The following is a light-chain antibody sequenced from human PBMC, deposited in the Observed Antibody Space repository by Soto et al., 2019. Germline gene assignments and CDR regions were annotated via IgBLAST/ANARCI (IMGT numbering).Light chain of an antibody. V-gene: IGKV1-12*01. CDR3: QQLKSFPLS. CDR1: QSIVSF. J-gene: IGKJ4*01. Sequence: DIPMTQSPSSVSASVGDRVTITCRASQSIVSFLAWYQQKPGKAPNLLIYATSTLQSGVPSRFSGSGSGTDFTLTISSLQPEDFATYYCQQLKSFPLSFGGGTKVEI. CDR2: ATS.